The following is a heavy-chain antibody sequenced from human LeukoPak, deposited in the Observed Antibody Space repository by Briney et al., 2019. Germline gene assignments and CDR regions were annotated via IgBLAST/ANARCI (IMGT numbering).Heavy chain of an antibody. CDR2: ISSSSSYI. CDR3: ARGRDTTGVGD. Sequence: GGSLRLSCAASGFTFSSYSMNWVRQAPGKGLEWVSSISSSSSYIYYADSVKGRFTISRDNAKNSLYLQMNSLRAEDTAVYYCARGRDTTGVGDWGQGTLVTVSS. CDR1: GFTFSSYS. V-gene: IGHV3-21*01. J-gene: IGHJ4*02. D-gene: IGHD2-8*01.